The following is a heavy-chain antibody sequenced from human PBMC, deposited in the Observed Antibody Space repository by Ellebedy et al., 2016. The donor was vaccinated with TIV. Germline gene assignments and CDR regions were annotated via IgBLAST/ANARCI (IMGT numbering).Heavy chain of an antibody. D-gene: IGHD3-10*01. V-gene: IGHV3-23*01. CDR2: LSASGGST. J-gene: IGHJ6*02. CDR3: AKRVTMVREVITYCHYTMDV. CDR1: GFTFNSYA. Sequence: PGGSLRLSCVASGFTFNSYAMSWVRQAPGKGLGWVSSLSASGGSTYYADSVKGRFTISRDNSKNTLYLQMNSLRAEDTAVYYCAKRVTMVREVITYCHYTMDVWGQGTTVTVSS.